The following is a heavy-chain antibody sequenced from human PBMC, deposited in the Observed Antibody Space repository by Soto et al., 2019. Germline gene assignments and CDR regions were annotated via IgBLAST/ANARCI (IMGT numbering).Heavy chain of an antibody. CDR3: ARILPNYYYGMDV. CDR1: GYTFTSYY. CDR2: ISPSGGST. Sequence: QVQLVQSGAEVKKPGASVKVSCKASGYTFTSYYMHWVRQAPGQGLEWMGIISPSGGSTSYAQKFQGRVTMTRDTSTSTVYMELSSLRSEDTAVYYCARILPNYYYGMDVWGQGTTVTVSS. V-gene: IGHV1-46*01. J-gene: IGHJ6*02.